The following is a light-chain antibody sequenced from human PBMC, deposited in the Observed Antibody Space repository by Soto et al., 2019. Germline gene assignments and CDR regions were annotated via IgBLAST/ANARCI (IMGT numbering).Light chain of an antibody. V-gene: IGLV2-14*01. Sequence: QSALTQPASVSGSPGQSITISCTGTSSDVGGYNYVSWYQQHPGKAPKLMIYDVSNRPSGVPDRFSGSKSGNTASLTISGLQAEDEADYYCSSYAASTTLLFGGGTKVTVL. CDR3: SSYAASTTLL. CDR1: SSDVGGYNY. J-gene: IGLJ2*01. CDR2: DVS.